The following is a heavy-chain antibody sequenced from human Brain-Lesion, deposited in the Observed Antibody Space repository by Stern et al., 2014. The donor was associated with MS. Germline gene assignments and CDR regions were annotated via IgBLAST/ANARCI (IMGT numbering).Heavy chain of an antibody. CDR3: ASWVGARRRRFDY. CDR1: GGPISSSSYY. J-gene: IGHJ4*02. V-gene: IGHV4-39*01. CDR2: IHFTGST. Sequence: QLQLQESGPGLVKPSETLSLTCTVSGGPISSSSYYWGWIRQPPGKGLEGIGTIHFTGSTNYNPSLKRRVPFSVDMSGNQFSLKRGSVTAADTAVYYCASWVGARRRRFDYWGQGTLVTVSS. D-gene: IGHD1-26*01.